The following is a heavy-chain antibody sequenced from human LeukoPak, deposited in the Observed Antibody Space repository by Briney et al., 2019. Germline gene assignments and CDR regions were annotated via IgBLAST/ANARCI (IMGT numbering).Heavy chain of an antibody. Sequence: GGSLRLPCAASGFTFSSYEMNWVRQTPGKGLEWVSYISSSGSTIYYADSVKGRFTISRDNAKNSLYLQMNSLRAEDTAVYYCAELGITMIGGVWGKGTTVTISS. D-gene: IGHD3-10*02. V-gene: IGHV3-48*03. J-gene: IGHJ6*04. CDR1: GFTFSSYE. CDR3: AELGITMIGGV. CDR2: ISSSGSTI.